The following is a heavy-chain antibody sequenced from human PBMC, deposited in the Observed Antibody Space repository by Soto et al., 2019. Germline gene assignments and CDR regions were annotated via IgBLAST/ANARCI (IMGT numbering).Heavy chain of an antibody. D-gene: IGHD3-10*01. Sequence: GASVKVSCKASGYTFTSYYMHWVRQAPGQGLEWMGIINPSGGSTSYAQKFQGRVTMTRDTSTSTVYMELSSLRSEDTAVYYCARESARVGSGSSQFDYWGQGTLVTVSS. CDR1: GYTFTSYY. J-gene: IGHJ4*02. CDR3: ARESARVGSGSSQFDY. CDR2: INPSGGST. V-gene: IGHV1-46*03.